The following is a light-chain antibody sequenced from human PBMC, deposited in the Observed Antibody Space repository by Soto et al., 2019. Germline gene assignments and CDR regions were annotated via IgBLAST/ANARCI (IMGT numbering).Light chain of an antibody. Sequence: DILLTQSPATLSASPGDRATLSCRASHIIGNRLAWYQQRPGQAPRLLIYTASTMPTGVASRFSGSGSGTEFTLTISGLQPDDSATYFCQQYSANWTFGQGTKVEIK. CDR1: HIIGNR. V-gene: IGKV1-5*03. J-gene: IGKJ1*01. CDR3: QQYSANWT. CDR2: TAS.